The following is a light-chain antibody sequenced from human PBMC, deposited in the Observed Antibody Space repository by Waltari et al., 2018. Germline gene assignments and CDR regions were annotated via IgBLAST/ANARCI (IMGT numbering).Light chain of an antibody. CDR1: QTIRTTY. CDR3: QQYDISPLT. Sequence: EIVLTQSPGNLSLSPGEGATLSCRTSQTIRTTYLAWYQQKPCQAPTLLIYCTFSRATGIPDRFTGSGSGTDFSLTISSLEPEDFATYYCQQYDISPLTFGGGTKVEIK. V-gene: IGKV3-20*01. J-gene: IGKJ4*01. CDR2: CTF.